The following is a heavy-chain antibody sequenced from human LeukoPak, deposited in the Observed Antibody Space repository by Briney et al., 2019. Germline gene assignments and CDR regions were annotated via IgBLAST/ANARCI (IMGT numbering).Heavy chain of an antibody. CDR3: AKHPGDFTGIVNYYYMDV. CDR2: ISYDGSNK. CDR1: GFTFRSYG. D-gene: IGHD1-26*01. V-gene: IGHV3-30*18. Sequence: GGSLRLSCAGSGFTFRSYGIHWVRQAPGKGPEWVAIISYDGSNKYSADSVKGRFTISRDNSQNILFLQMNSLRPEDTAIYYCAKHPGDFTGIVNYYYMDVWGKGTTVTVSS. J-gene: IGHJ6*03.